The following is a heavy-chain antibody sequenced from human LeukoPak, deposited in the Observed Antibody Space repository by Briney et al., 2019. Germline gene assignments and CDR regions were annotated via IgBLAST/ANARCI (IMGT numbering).Heavy chain of an antibody. CDR3: LIGSYYDSSGPITGY. CDR2: ISYDGSNK. D-gene: IGHD3-22*01. J-gene: IGHJ4*02. CDR1: GFTFSSYA. V-gene: IGHV3-30*04. Sequence: GGSLRLSCAASGFTFSSYAMHWVRQAPGKGLEWVAVISYDGSNKYYADSAKGRFTISRDNSKNTLYLQMNSLRAEDTAVYYLLIGSYYDSSGPITGYWGQGTLVTVSS.